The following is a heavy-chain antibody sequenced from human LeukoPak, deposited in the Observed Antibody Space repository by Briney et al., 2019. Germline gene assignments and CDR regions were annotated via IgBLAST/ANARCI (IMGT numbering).Heavy chain of an antibody. Sequence: SETLSLTCTVSNDSITSNYYWGWTRPSPGKGLEWIGSIHHSGRTYYNPSLSSRVTISVDTSQNQFSLKLSSVTAADTAVYYCATTPREYSSTWYYFDYWGQGILVTVSS. CDR1: NDSITSNYY. CDR2: IHHSGRT. D-gene: IGHD6-13*01. CDR3: ATTPREYSSTWYYFDY. V-gene: IGHV4-38-2*02. J-gene: IGHJ4*02.